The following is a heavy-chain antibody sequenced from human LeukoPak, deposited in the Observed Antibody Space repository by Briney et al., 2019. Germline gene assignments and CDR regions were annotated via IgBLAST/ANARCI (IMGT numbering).Heavy chain of an antibody. V-gene: IGHV4-61*02. CDR3: ARGLVVTPSNWFDP. CDR1: GGSISSGSYY. D-gene: IGHD3-22*01. CDR2: IYSSGST. Sequence: SSETLSLTCTVSGGSISSGSYYWSWIRQPAGKGLEWIGRIYSSGSTNYNPSLKSRVTISVDTSKNRFSLKLTSVTAADTAVYYCARGLVVTPSNWFDPWGQGNLVTVSS. J-gene: IGHJ5*02.